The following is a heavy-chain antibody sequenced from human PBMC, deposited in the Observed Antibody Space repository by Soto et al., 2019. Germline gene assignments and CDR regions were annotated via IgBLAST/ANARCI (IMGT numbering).Heavy chain of an antibody. V-gene: IGHV5-51*01. Sequence: GESLKISCKGSGYNFINYWIGWVRHMPGKGLEWMAIIHPGDSEIRYSPSFQGQVTISADKSISTAFLQWSSLKASDTAMYYCARLWVCIVHYFDFWGPGSLVTVSS. J-gene: IGHJ4*02. CDR3: ARLWVCIVHYFDF. CDR1: GYNFINYW. CDR2: IHPGDSEI. D-gene: IGHD2-2*01.